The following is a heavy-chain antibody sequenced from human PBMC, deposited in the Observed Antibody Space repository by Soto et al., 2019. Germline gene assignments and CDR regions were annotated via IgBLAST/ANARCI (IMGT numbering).Heavy chain of an antibody. V-gene: IGHV5-51*01. CDR3: ARPICSGGSCEVGLDY. J-gene: IGHJ4*02. CDR2: IYPGDSDT. CDR1: GYSFTSYW. D-gene: IGHD2-15*01. Sequence: GESLKISCKGSGYSFTSYWIGWVRQMPGKGLEWMGIIYPGDSDTRYSPSFQGQVTISADKSISTAYLQWSSLKASDTAMYYCARPICSGGSCEVGLDYWGQGTLVTVYS.